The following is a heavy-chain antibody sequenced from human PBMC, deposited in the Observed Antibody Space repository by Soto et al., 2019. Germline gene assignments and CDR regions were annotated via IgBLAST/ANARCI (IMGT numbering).Heavy chain of an antibody. CDR2: INPNSGVT. CDR3: ARDGGGVNWLDP. Sequence: QVQLVQSGAEVRKPGASVKVSCKASAYTFRYYMHWVRQAPGQGLEWIGWINPNSGVTKYAQKFQGRVNMTRDTSIITAYLELSRLNSDDTAVYYCARDGGGVNWLDPWGQGTLVTVSS. J-gene: IGHJ5*02. D-gene: IGHD3-16*01. CDR1: AYTFRYY. V-gene: IGHV1-2*02.